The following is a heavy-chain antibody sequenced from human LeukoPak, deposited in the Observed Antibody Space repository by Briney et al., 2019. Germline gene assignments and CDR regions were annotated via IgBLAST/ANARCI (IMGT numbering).Heavy chain of an antibody. D-gene: IGHD4-17*01. V-gene: IGHV3-30*04. CDR3: TKDPNGDYVGAFDP. CDR1: VSTFRALV. J-gene: IGHJ5*02. CDR2: ISYDGSNK. Sequence: GGPLSSSCPPLVSTFRALVLHWAARPPGRGWEGGAVISYDGSNKYYADSVKGRFTISRDNSKNTLYLQMNSLRADDTAVYYCTKDPNGDYVGAFDPWGQGTLVTVSS.